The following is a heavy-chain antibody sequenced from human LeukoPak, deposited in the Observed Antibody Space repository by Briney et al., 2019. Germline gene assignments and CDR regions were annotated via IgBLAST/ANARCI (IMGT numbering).Heavy chain of an antibody. CDR1: GGSISSYY. Sequence: SETLSLTCTVSGGSISSYYWSWIRQPPGKGLEWIGYIYYSGSTNYNPSLKSRVTISADTSKNQFSLKLSSVTAADTAVYYCARVPYCGGDCYYNWYFDLWGRGTLVTVSS. CDR3: ARVPYCGGDCYYNWYFDL. V-gene: IGHV4-59*01. J-gene: IGHJ2*01. D-gene: IGHD2-21*02. CDR2: IYYSGST.